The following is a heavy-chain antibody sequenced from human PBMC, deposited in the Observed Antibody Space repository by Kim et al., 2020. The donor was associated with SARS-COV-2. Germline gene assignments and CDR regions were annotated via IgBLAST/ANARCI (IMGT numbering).Heavy chain of an antibody. J-gene: IGHJ5*02. CDR3: ARHLRYSSSWYARFDP. Sequence: LKSRVTISVDTSKHQFSLKLSSVTAADTAVYYCARHLRYSSSWYARFDPWGQGTLVTVSS. V-gene: IGHV4-39*01. D-gene: IGHD6-13*01.